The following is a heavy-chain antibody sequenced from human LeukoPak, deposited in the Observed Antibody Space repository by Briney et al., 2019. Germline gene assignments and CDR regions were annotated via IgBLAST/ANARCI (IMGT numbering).Heavy chain of an antibody. Sequence: GTLSLTCAVSGGSISSSNWWSWVRQAPGKGLEWVSTITKSGDQTHYADSVRGLFTISRDIFKNTLYLQMNSLRAEDTAVYHCVKSAGKDGYRDVFDIWGQGTVVTVSS. D-gene: IGHD5-24*01. J-gene: IGHJ3*02. CDR3: VKSAGKDGYRDVFDI. CDR1: GGSISSSN. CDR2: ITKSGDQT. V-gene: IGHV3-23*01.